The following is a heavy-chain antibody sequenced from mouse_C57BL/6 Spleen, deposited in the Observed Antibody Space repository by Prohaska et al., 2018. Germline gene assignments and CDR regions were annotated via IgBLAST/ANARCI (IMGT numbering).Heavy chain of an antibody. CDR3: ARDRGGLLNAMDY. Sequence: EVKLVESGGGLVQPGSSMKHSCTASGFTFSDYYMAWVRQVPEKGLEWVANINYDGSSTYYLDSLKSRFIISIDNAKNILYLQMSSLKSEDTATYYCARDRGGLLNAMDYWGQGTSVTVSS. CDR1: GFTFSDYY. V-gene: IGHV5-16*01. D-gene: IGHD3-1*01. J-gene: IGHJ4*01. CDR2: INYDGSST.